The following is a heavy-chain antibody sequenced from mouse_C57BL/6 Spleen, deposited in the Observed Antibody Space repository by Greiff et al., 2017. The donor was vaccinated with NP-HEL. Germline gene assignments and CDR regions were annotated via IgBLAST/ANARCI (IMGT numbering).Heavy chain of an antibody. CDR3: ANYDYDEGYYAMDY. V-gene: IGHV1-82*01. D-gene: IGHD2-4*01. CDR1: GYAFSSSW. Sequence: QVQLKESGPELVKPGASVKISCKASGYAFSSSWMNWVKQRPGKGLEWIGRIYPGDGDTNYNGKFKGKATLTADKSSSTAYMQLSSLTSEDSAVYFCANYDYDEGYYAMDYWGQGTSVTVSS. CDR2: IYPGDGDT. J-gene: IGHJ4*01.